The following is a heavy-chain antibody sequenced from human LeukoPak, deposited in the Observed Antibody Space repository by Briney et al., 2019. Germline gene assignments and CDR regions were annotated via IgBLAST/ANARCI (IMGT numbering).Heavy chain of an antibody. Sequence: GESLKISWKGSGYSFTSYWIGWVRQMPGKFLEWMGIIYPGDSDTRYSPSFQGQVTISADKSLSTAYLQWSSLKASDTAMYYCASNYDSSGYPDAFDIWGQGTMVTVSS. D-gene: IGHD3-22*01. CDR3: ASNYDSSGYPDAFDI. J-gene: IGHJ3*02. CDR2: IYPGDSDT. CDR1: GYSFTSYW. V-gene: IGHV5-51*01.